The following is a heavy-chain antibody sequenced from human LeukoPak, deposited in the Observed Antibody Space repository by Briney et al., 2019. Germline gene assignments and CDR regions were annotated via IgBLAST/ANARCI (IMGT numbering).Heavy chain of an antibody. CDR1: GGSISSYY. CDR2: IYTSGST. J-gene: IGHJ4*02. V-gene: IGHV4-4*07. Sequence: SETLSLTCTVSGGSISSYYWSWIRQPAGKGLEWIGRIYTSGSTNCNPSLKSRVTMSVDTSKNQFSLKLSSVTAADTAVYYCARGTEDGYNSYYFDYWGQGTLVTVSS. CDR3: ARGTEDGYNSYYFDY. D-gene: IGHD5-24*01.